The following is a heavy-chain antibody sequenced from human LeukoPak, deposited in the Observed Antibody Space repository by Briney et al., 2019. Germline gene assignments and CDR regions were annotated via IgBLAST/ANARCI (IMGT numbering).Heavy chain of an antibody. V-gene: IGHV4-59*01. CDR2: IYYSGST. D-gene: IGHD5-18*01. J-gene: IGHJ4*02. Sequence: SETLSLTCTVSGGSISSYYWSWIRQPPGKGLEWIGYIYYSGSTNYNPSLKSRVTISVDTSKNQFSLKLSSVTAADTAVYYCARDHPTGGYPHYWGQGTLVTVSS. CDR1: GGSISSYY. CDR3: ARDHPTGGYPHY.